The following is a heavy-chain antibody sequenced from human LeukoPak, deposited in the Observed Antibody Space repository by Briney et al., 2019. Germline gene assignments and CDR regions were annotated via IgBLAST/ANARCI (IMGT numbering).Heavy chain of an antibody. CDR2: ISSSGSTI. D-gene: IGHD2-2*01. J-gene: IGHJ1*01. CDR1: GFTFSDYY. Sequence: GGSLRLSCAASGFTFSDYYMSWIRQAPGKGLEWVSYISSSGSTIYYADSVKGRFTISRDNAKNSLYPQMNSLRAEDTAVYYCARGEYCSSTSCYWGYFQHWGQGTLVTVSS. CDR3: ARGEYCSSTSCYWGYFQH. V-gene: IGHV3-11*01.